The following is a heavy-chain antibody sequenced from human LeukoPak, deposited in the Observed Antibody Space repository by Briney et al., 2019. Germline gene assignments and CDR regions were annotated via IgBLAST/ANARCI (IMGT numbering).Heavy chain of an antibody. Sequence: GASVKVSCKASGYTFTGYYMHWVRQAPGQGLEWMGWINPNSGGTNYAQKFQGRVTMTRDTSISTAYMELSRLRSDDTAVYYCARDLARYSSSWQFDYWGQGTLVTVSP. D-gene: IGHD6-13*01. J-gene: IGHJ4*02. V-gene: IGHV1-2*02. CDR1: GYTFTGYY. CDR2: INPNSGGT. CDR3: ARDLARYSSSWQFDY.